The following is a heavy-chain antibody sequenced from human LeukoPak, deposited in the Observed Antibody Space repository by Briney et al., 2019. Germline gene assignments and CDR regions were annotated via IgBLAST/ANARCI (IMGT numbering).Heavy chain of an antibody. CDR2: INPNSGGT. Sequence: ASVKVSCKASGYTFTGYYMHWVRQAPGQGLEWMGWINPNSGGTNYAQKFQGRVTMTRDTSISTAYMELSSLRSEDTAVYYCARVGRGYSYGRGPDYWGQGTLVTVSS. J-gene: IGHJ4*02. CDR1: GYTFTGYY. CDR3: ARVGRGYSYGRGPDY. D-gene: IGHD5-18*01. V-gene: IGHV1-2*02.